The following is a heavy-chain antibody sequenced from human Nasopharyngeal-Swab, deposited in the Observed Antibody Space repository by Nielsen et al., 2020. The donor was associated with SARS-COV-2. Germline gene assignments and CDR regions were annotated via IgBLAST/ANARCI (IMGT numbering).Heavy chain of an antibody. D-gene: IGHD3-9*01. J-gene: IGHJ4*02. V-gene: IGHV4-39*01. CDR2: IYYSGST. CDR1: GGSISSSSYY. CDR3: ARQRRSQYYDILTGYYEDYYFDY. Sequence: ESLKISCTVSGGSISSSSYYWGWIRQPPGKGLEWIGSIYYSGSTCYNPSLKSRVTISVDTSKNQFSLKLSSVTAADTAVYYCARQRRSQYYDILTGYYEDYYFDYWGQGTLVTVSS.